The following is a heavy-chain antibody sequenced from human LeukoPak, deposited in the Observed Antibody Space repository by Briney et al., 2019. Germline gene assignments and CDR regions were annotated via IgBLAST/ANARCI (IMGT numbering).Heavy chain of an antibody. CDR3: PKVEVLGTWPDY. D-gene: IGHD2-2*01. CDR1: GGSVCSSYCY. J-gene: IGHJ4*02. V-gene: IGHV4-61*01. Sequence: SETLSLTCTVCGGSVCSSYCYWRWIRQSPGKGLEWVGFFSYNVHSDYNPSLKSRVTISIDTSKNQFSLRLSSVTAAATAIYYCPKVEVLGTWPDYWGQGTLVTVSS. CDR2: FSYNVHS.